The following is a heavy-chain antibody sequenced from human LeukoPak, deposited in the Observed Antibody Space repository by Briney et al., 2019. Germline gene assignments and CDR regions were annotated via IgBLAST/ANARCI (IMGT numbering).Heavy chain of an antibody. Sequence: GGSLRLSCAASGFTFSTNYMSWVRQAPGKGLEWVSVIYSGGSSFYSVSVKGRFTISRDNSKNTLYLQMNSLRAEDTAVYYCARVGGANYYFDYWGQGTLVTVSS. J-gene: IGHJ4*02. V-gene: IGHV3-66*01. CDR2: IYSGGSS. D-gene: IGHD4/OR15-4a*01. CDR3: ARVGGANYYFDY. CDR1: GFTFSTNY.